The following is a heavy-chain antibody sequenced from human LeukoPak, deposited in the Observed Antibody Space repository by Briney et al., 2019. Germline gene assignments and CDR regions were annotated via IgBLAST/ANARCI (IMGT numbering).Heavy chain of an antibody. CDR3: TRAHSGYHYYYGMDV. J-gene: IGHJ6*02. CDR1: GYTFTSYV. Sequence: ASVKVSCKASGYTFTSYVINWVRQATGQGLEWMGWMNPNNGNTGYAQKFQGRVTMTRNTSISTAYMELSSVRSEDTAVYYCTRAHSGYHYYYGMDVWGQGTTVTVSS. D-gene: IGHD5-12*01. CDR2: MNPNNGNT. V-gene: IGHV1-8*01.